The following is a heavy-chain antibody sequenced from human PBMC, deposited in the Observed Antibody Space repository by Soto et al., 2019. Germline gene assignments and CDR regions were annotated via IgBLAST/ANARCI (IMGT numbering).Heavy chain of an antibody. CDR2: ISSSSSYI. CDR1: GFTFSSYS. D-gene: IGHD6-13*01. CDR3: ARDLTTGTLYFDY. V-gene: IGHV3-21*01. J-gene: IGHJ4*02. Sequence: EVQLVESGGGLVKPGGSLRLSCAASGFTFSSYSMNWVRQAPGKGLEWVSSISSSSSYIYYADSVKGRFTISRDNAKNSLYLQMNSLRAEDTAVYYCARDLTTGTLYFDYWGQGTLVTVSS.